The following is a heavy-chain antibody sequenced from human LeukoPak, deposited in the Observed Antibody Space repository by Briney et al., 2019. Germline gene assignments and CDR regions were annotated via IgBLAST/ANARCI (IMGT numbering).Heavy chain of an antibody. CDR3: ASQQLQDAFDI. CDR1: GFTFSDYY. D-gene: IGHD6-13*01. J-gene: IGHJ3*02. Sequence: GGSLRLSCAASGFTFSDYYMSWIRQAPGKGLEWVSYISSSGSTIYYADSVKGRFTISRGNAKNSLYLQMNSLRAEDTAVYYCASQQLQDAFDIWGQGTMVTVSS. CDR2: ISSSGSTI. V-gene: IGHV3-11*01.